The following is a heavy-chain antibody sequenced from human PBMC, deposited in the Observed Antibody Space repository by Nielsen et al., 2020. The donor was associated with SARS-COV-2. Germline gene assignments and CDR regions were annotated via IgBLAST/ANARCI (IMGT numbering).Heavy chain of an antibody. Sequence: WVRQPPGKGMEWIGYIYYSGSTNYNPSLKSRVTISVDTSKNQFSLKLSSVTAADTAVYYCARVTPSSSWYYYYGMDVWGQGTTVTVSS. D-gene: IGHD6-13*01. CDR3: ARVTPSSSWYYYYGMDV. CDR2: IYYSGST. V-gene: IGHV4-59*01. J-gene: IGHJ6*02.